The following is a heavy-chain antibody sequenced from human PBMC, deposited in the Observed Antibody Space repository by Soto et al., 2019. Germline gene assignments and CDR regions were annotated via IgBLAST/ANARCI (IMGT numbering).Heavy chain of an antibody. CDR3: ARGLYCSGGSCPCDY. CDR2: ISSSGSTT. Sequence: EVQLVESGGGLVQPGGSLRLSCAASGFIFSSYSMNWVRQAPGKGLEWISYISSSGSTTYYADSAKGRLTVSRDNAKNSLWLQMNGLRAEDTAVYYCARGLYCSGGSCPCDYWGQGTLVTVSS. D-gene: IGHD2-15*01. J-gene: IGHJ4*02. V-gene: IGHV3-48*01. CDR1: GFIFSSYS.